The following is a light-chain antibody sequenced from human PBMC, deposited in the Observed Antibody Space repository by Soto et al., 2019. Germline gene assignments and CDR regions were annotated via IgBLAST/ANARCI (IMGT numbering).Light chain of an antibody. CDR1: RSVTSS. J-gene: IGKJ4*01. CDR3: QQRTSWPT. V-gene: IGKV3-11*01. Sequence: EIVLTQSPATLSLSPGDRATLSCRASRSVTSSLAWFQQKPGQAPRLLIYDVSRRATAIPARFSGSGSGTDFTLTISSLEPEDFAVYYCQQRTSWPTFGGGTKVDI. CDR2: DVS.